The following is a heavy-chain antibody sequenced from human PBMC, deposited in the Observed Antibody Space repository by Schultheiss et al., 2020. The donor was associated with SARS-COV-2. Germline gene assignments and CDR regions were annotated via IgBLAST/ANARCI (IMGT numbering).Heavy chain of an antibody. Sequence: GESLKISCAASGFSVSNSYMTWVRQAPRKGLQWVSIIYSGGNTFYADSVKGRFTISRDNSENSLYLQMNSLRVEDTAVYFCARDKSHLYGLDVWGQGTTVTVSS. CDR2: IYSGGNT. V-gene: IGHV3-53*01. CDR1: GFSVSNSY. J-gene: IGHJ6*02. CDR3: ARDKSHLYGLDV.